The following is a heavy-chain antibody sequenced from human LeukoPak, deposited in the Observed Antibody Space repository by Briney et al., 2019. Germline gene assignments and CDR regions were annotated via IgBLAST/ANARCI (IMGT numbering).Heavy chain of an antibody. J-gene: IGHJ6*02. CDR2: IYSGGST. Sequence: GGSLRLSCAASGFTVSSNYMSWVRQAPGKGLEWVSVIYSGGSTYYADSVKGRFTISRDNSKNTLYLQMNSLRAEDTAVYYCARDGTYCSGGNCYSTQGYYYYGMDVWGQGTTVTVSS. V-gene: IGHV3-66*01. D-gene: IGHD2-15*01. CDR1: GFTVSSNY. CDR3: ARDGTYCSGGNCYSTQGYYYYGMDV.